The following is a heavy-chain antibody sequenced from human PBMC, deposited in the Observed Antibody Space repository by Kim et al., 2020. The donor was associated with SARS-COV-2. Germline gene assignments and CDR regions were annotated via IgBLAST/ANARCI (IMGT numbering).Heavy chain of an antibody. CDR1: GYTFTSYA. Sequence: ASVKVSCKASGYTFTSYAMHWVRQAPGQRLEWMGWINAGNGNTKYSQKFQGRVTITRDTSASTAYMELSSLRSEDTAVYYCAREGSHYDFWSGYYRGNAFDIWGQGTMVTVSS. J-gene: IGHJ3*02. V-gene: IGHV1-3*01. CDR2: INAGNGNT. D-gene: IGHD3-3*01. CDR3: AREGSHYDFWSGYYRGNAFDI.